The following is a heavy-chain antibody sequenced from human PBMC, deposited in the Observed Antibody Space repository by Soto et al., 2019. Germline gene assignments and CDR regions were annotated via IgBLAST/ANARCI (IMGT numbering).Heavy chain of an antibody. D-gene: IGHD6-6*01. CDR3: ARVRSPGRFDP. CDR1: GGSISSYY. J-gene: IGHJ5*02. V-gene: IGHV4-59*01. CDR2: IYYSGST. Sequence: SETLSLTCTVSGGSISSYYWSWIRQPPGKGLEWIGYIYYSGSTNYNPSLKSRVTISVDASKNQFSLKLSSVTAADTAVYYCARVRSPGRFDPWGQGTLVTVSS.